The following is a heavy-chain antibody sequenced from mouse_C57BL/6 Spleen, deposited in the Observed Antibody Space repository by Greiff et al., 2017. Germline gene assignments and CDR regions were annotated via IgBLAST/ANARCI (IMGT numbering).Heavy chain of an antibody. J-gene: IGHJ3*01. CDR3: AIAYYNQFAY. CDR1: GYTFTSYW. Sequence: QVQLQQPGAELVRPGASVKMSCKASGYTFTSYWITWVKQRPGHGLEWIGDIYPGSGSTNYNEKFKSKATLTADTSSSTAYMQLSSLTSEDSAVYCCAIAYYNQFAYWGKGTMVTVSA. V-gene: IGHV1-55*01. CDR2: IYPGSGST. D-gene: IGHD2-12*01.